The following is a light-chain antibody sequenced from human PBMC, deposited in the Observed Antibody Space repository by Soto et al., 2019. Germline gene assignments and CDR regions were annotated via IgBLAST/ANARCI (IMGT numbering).Light chain of an antibody. CDR3: QPNT. Sequence: EIVLTQSPGTLSLSPGERATLSCRASQSVSSSYLAWYQQKPGQAPRLLIYGASSRATGIPDRFSGSGSGTDFTLTISRLEPEDFAVYYCQPNTFGGGTKVDIK. CDR2: GAS. V-gene: IGKV3-20*01. J-gene: IGKJ4*01. CDR1: QSVSSSY.